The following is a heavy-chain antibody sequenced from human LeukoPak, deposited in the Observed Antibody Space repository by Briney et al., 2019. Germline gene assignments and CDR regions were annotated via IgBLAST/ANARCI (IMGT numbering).Heavy chain of an antibody. J-gene: IGHJ6*03. V-gene: IGHV1-8*03. Sequence: ASVKVACKASGYTFTGYYIHWVRQAPGQGLEWMGWINPNSGDTGYAQKFQGRVTITRNTSISTAYMELSSLRSEDTAVYYCARLGYSYGPPDYYYYMDVWGKGTTVTVSS. CDR1: GYTFTGYY. CDR2: INPNSGDT. CDR3: ARLGYSYGPPDYYYYMDV. D-gene: IGHD5-18*01.